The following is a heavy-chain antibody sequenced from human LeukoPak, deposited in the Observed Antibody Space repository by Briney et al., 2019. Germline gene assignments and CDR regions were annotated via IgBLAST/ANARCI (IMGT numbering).Heavy chain of an antibody. CDR1: GFTFSSYS. Sequence: PGGSLRLSCAASGFTFSSYSMNWVRQAPGKGLEWVSYISSSSNTIYYADSVKGRFTISRDSDRNSLDLQMNSLTADDTAVYYCARGGRYSGTWGSAFDIWGQGTMVTVSS. V-gene: IGHV3-48*01. D-gene: IGHD1-26*01. J-gene: IGHJ3*02. CDR2: ISSSSNTI. CDR3: ARGGRYSGTWGSAFDI.